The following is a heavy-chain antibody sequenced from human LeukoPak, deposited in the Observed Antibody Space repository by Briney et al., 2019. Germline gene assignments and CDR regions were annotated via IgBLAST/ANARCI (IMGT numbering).Heavy chain of an antibody. CDR3: ARDPGGYDYGDYRGGLDY. D-gene: IGHD4-17*01. V-gene: IGHV3-30-3*01. J-gene: IGHJ4*02. Sequence: GGSLRLSCAASGFTFSSYAMHWVRQAPGKGLEWVAVISYDGSNKYYADSVKGRFTISRDNSKNTLYLQMNSLRAEDTAGYYCARDPGGYDYGDYRGGLDYLGQGTLVTVSS. CDR1: GFTFSSYA. CDR2: ISYDGSNK.